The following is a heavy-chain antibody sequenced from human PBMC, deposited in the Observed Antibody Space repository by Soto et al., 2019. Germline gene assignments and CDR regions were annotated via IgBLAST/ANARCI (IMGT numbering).Heavy chain of an antibody. J-gene: IGHJ3*02. CDR3: ARGGITVTTTAFDI. Sequence: KFQGRVTITRDTSASTAYMELSSLRSEDTAVYYCARGGITVTTTAFDIWGQGTMVTVSS. V-gene: IGHV1-3*01. D-gene: IGHD1-7*01.